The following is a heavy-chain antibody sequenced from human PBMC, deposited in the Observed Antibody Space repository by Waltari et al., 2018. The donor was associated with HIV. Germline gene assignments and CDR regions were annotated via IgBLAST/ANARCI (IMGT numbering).Heavy chain of an antibody. CDR2: IYYSGST. Sequence: QVQLQESGPGLVKPSQTLSLTCTVSGGSISRGGYYWSWIRQHPGQGRAWIGYIYYSGSTYYNPSLKSRVTISVDTSKNQFSLKLSSVTAADTAVYYCARDGNDYDYVWGSYRGPYWYFDLWGRGTLVTVSS. J-gene: IGHJ2*01. CDR1: GGSISRGGYY. D-gene: IGHD3-16*01. CDR3: ARDGNDYDYVWGSYRGPYWYFDL. V-gene: IGHV4-31*03.